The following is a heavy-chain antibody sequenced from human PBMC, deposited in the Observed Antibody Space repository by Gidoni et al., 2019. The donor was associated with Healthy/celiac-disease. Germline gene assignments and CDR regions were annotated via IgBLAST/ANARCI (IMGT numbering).Heavy chain of an antibody. CDR3: ARDGGRSSSGFDY. J-gene: IGHJ4*02. CDR2: IYYSGST. D-gene: IGHD6-6*01. V-gene: IGHV4-31*02. Sequence: EWIGYIYYSGSTYYNPSLKSRVTISVDTSKNQFSLKLSSVTAADTAVCYCARDGGRSSSGFDYWGQGTLVTVSS.